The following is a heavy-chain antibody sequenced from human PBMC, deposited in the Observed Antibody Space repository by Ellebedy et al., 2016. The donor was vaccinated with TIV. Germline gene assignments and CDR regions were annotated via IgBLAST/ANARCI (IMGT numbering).Heavy chain of an antibody. D-gene: IGHD3-16*01. J-gene: IGHJ4*02. CDR2: IYSSGIT. CDR3: AKNSYASGQ. Sequence: MPSETLSLTCAVYGGSSSGYFWSWIRQPPGKGLEWIGYIYSSGITNYNPSLKSRVTISVDTSKNQFSLKLRSVTAADTAMYYCAKNSYASGQWGQGTLVTVSS. CDR1: GGSSSGYF. V-gene: IGHV4-59*01.